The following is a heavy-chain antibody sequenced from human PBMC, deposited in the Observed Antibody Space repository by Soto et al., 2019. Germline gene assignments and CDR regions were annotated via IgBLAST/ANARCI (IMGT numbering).Heavy chain of an antibody. J-gene: IGHJ6*02. V-gene: IGHV1-69*13. CDR1: GGTFSSYA. Sequence: SVKVSCKASGGTFSSYAISWVRQAPGQGLEWMGGIIPIFGTANYAQKFQGRATITADESTSTAYMELSSLRSEDTAVYYCARSRGVVSMNYGMDVWGQGTTVTVSS. CDR3: ARSRGVVSMNYGMDV. CDR2: IIPIFGTA. D-gene: IGHD3-3*01.